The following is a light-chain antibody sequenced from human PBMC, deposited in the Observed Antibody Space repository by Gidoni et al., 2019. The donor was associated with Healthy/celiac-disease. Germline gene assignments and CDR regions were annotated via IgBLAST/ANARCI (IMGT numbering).Light chain of an antibody. CDR2: GAT. V-gene: IGKV3-20*01. J-gene: IGKJ3*01. Sequence: EIVLTPSPGTLSLSPGDRATLSCRASQSVSSSYLAWYQQKPGQAPRLLIYGATSRATGIPDRFSGSGSGTDFTLTISRLEPEYFAVYCCQHYGSPPFTFGPGTKVDIK. CDR1: QSVSSSY. CDR3: QHYGSPPFT.